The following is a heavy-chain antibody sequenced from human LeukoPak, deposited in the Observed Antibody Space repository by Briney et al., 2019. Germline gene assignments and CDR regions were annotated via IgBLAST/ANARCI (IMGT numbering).Heavy chain of an antibody. Sequence: GGSLRLSCAASGFTFSSYEMNWVRQAPGEGLEWVSYISSSGSTIYYADSVKGRFTISRDNAKNSLYLQMNSLRAEDTAVYYCARDDRRGYSGYDSHYYYYYMDVWGKGTTVTVSS. V-gene: IGHV3-48*03. J-gene: IGHJ6*03. CDR2: ISSSGSTI. CDR1: GFTFSSYE. D-gene: IGHD5-12*01. CDR3: ARDDRRGYSGYDSHYYYYYMDV.